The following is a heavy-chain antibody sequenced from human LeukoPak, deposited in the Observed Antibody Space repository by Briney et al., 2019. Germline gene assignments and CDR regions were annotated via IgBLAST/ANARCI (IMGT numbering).Heavy chain of an antibody. J-gene: IGHJ6*03. Sequence: ASVKVSCKASGYTFTMYYIHWVRQAPGQGLEWMGMINPSDGATTYAQRFQGRVTMTRDMSTTTVYMDLRSLRSEDTAVYFCAREKSVRLSGNLGELFASYYTYYYMDVWGRGTTVTVSS. V-gene: IGHV1-46*01. CDR1: GYTFTMYY. D-gene: IGHD3-16*01. CDR2: INPSDGAT. CDR3: AREKSVRLSGNLGELFASYYTYYYMDV.